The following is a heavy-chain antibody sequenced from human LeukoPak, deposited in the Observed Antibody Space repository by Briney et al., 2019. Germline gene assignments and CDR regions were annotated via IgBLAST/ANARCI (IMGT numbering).Heavy chain of an antibody. V-gene: IGHV3-30*18. Sequence: GGSLRLSCAASGFTFSSYAMSWVRQAPGKGLEWVAVISYDGSNKYYADSVKGRFTISRDNSKNTLYLQMNSLRAEDTAVYYCAKDGPGGDSNYYYYGMDVWGQGTTVTVSS. D-gene: IGHD3-16*01. CDR3: AKDGPGGDSNYYYYGMDV. J-gene: IGHJ6*02. CDR2: ISYDGSNK. CDR1: GFTFSSYA.